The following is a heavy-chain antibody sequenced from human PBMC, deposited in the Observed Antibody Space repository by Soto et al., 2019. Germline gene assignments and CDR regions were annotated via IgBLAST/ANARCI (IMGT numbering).Heavy chain of an antibody. CDR3: VRALRHTAMVYPWFDP. CDR2: VYESGYT. J-gene: IGHJ5*02. CDR1: GASVSTGAYY. Sequence: SETLSLTCTVSGASVSTGAYYWGWVRQRPGRGLEWIGYVYESGYTYYNMSLKSRHTISLDRSNNQFSLGLTSVTAADTAVYYCVRALRHTAMVYPWFDPWGQGTLVTVSS. V-gene: IGHV4-31*03. D-gene: IGHD5-18*01.